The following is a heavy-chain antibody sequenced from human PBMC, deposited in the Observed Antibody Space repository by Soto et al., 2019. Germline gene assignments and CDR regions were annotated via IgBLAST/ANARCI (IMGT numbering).Heavy chain of an antibody. CDR2: ISAYNGST. CDR3: ARGDIVVVVAANPTLFDY. D-gene: IGHD2-15*01. V-gene: IGHV1-18*01. CDR1: GYTFTSYG. Sequence: GASVKVSCKASGYTFTSYGISWVRQAPGQGLEWMGIISAYNGSTNYAQKLQGRVTMTRDTSTSTVYMELSSLRSEDTAVYYCARGDIVVVVAANPTLFDYWAKGQWSPSPQ. J-gene: IGHJ4*03.